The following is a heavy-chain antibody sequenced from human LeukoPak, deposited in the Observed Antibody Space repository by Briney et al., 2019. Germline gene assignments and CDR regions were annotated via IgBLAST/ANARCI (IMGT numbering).Heavy chain of an antibody. CDR1: GFTFSNYG. Sequence: GGSLRLSCAASGFTFSNYGLTWVRQAPGKGLEWVSTISGSGGSTYYADSVKGRFTISRDNSKNTLYLQMNSLRAEDTAVYYSAKASRFGYSYGPREYFYYMDVWGKGTTVTISS. CDR2: ISGSGGST. J-gene: IGHJ6*03. V-gene: IGHV3-23*01. D-gene: IGHD5-18*01. CDR3: AKASRFGYSYGPREYFYYMDV.